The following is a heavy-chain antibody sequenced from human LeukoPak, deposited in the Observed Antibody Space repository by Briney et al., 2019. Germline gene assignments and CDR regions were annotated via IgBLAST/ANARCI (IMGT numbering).Heavy chain of an antibody. CDR2: IYYTGST. CDR3: ARGSKAAPATFDY. J-gene: IGHJ4*02. CDR1: GGSISSYY. Sequence: PSETLSLTCTVSGGSISSYYWSWIRQPPGKGLEWIWYIYYTGSTAYNPSLKSRVAISVDTSKNQCSLKLSAVTAADTAVYYCARGSKAAPATFDYWGQGTLVTVSS. V-gene: IGHV4-59*01. D-gene: IGHD6-13*01.